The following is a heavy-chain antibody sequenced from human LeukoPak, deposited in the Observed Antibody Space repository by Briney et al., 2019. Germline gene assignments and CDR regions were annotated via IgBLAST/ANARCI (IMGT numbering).Heavy chain of an antibody. V-gene: IGHV3-7*01. CDR3: ARETAGGSSWYWAYYYYYYMDV. CDR2: IEQDGSEK. D-gene: IGHD6-13*01. CDR1: GFTFSSYW. Sequence: PGGSLRLSCAASGFTFSSYWMSWVRQAPGKGLEWVANIEQDGSEKYYVDSVKGRFTISRDNAKNSLYLQMNSLRAEDTAVYYCARETAGGSSWYWAYYYYYYMDVWGKGTTVTISS. J-gene: IGHJ6*03.